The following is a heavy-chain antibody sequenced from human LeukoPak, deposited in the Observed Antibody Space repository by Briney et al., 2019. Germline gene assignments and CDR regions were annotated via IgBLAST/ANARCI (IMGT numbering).Heavy chain of an antibody. V-gene: IGHV3-74*01. J-gene: IGHJ6*04. CDR3: AELAITMIGGV. Sequence: GGSLRLSCAASGFTFSSYWMHWVRQAPGKVLVWVSRINSDGSSTSYADSVKGRFTISRDNAKNSLYLQMNSLRAEDTAVYYCAELAITMIGGVWGKGTTVTISS. CDR1: GFTFSSYW. D-gene: IGHD3-10*02. CDR2: INSDGSST.